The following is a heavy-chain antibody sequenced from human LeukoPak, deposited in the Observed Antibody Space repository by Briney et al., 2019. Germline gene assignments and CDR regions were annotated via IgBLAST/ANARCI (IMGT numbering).Heavy chain of an antibody. CDR3: ATEGGTGYMYV. CDR2: IYYSGST. J-gene: IGHJ6*03. Sequence: SETLSLTWTVSGGSISSYYWSWVRQPPGKGLEWIGYIYYSGSTNYDPSLTSRVTISVDTSKNHFSLTLCSMTAPHTALYYCATEGGTGYMYVWGNVTTVTVSS. D-gene: IGHD1-14*01. V-gene: IGHV4-59*01. CDR1: GGSISSYY.